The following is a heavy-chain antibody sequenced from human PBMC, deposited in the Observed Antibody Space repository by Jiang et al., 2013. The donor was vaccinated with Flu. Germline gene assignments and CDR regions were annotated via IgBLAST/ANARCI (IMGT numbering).Heavy chain of an antibody. V-gene: IGHV2-26*01. Sequence: KPTQTLTLTCTVSGFSISSARLGVSWIRQAPGKAPEWLAYIFSNDDKSYSTSLKNRLTISKDTSKSQVVLTMTNMDPVDTATYYCARILFAGDYDFRSGYSYWFFDLWGRGTLVTVSS. CDR1: GFSISSARLG. D-gene: IGHD3-3*01. CDR3: ARILFAGDYDFRSGYSYWFFDL. J-gene: IGHJ2*01. CDR2: IFSNDDK.